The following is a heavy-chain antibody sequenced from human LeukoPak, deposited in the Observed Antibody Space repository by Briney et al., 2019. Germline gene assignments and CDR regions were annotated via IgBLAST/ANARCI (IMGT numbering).Heavy chain of an antibody. D-gene: IGHD3-16*02. V-gene: IGHV4-59*08. CDR3: ARNYDYVWGSYRYPAFDI. Sequence: SETLSLTCTVSGGSISSYYWSWIRQPPGKGLEWIGYIYYSGSTNYNPSLKSRVTISVDTSKNRFSLKLSSVTAADTAVYYCARNYDYVWGSYRYPAFDIWGQGTMVTVSS. CDR1: GGSISSYY. J-gene: IGHJ3*02. CDR2: IYYSGST.